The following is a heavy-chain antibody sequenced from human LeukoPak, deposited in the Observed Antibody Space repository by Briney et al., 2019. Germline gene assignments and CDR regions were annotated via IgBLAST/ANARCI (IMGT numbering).Heavy chain of an antibody. J-gene: IGHJ4*02. V-gene: IGHV3-74*01. CDR2: INSDGSSR. Sequence: PGGSLRLSCAASGFTFSSYWMHWVRQAPGKGLVWVSCINSDGSSRTYADSVKGRFTISRDNAKNTLSLQMNSLRTEDTAVYYCAREVCIGGSCSVFDYWGQGTLVTVSS. D-gene: IGHD2-15*01. CDR1: GFTFSSYW. CDR3: AREVCIGGSCSVFDY.